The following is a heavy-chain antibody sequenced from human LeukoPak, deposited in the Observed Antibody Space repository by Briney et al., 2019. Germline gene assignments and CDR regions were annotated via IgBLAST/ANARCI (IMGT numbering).Heavy chain of an antibody. D-gene: IGHD3-22*01. Sequence: GSSVKVSCKASGGTFSSYAISWVRQAPGQGLEWMGGIIPIFGTANYAQKFQGRVTITADESTSTAYMELSSLRSEDTAVYYCARGKDGGQYYYDSSGYFYYWGQGTLVTVSS. V-gene: IGHV1-69*01. J-gene: IGHJ4*02. CDR1: GGTFSSYA. CDR3: ARGKDGGQYYYDSSGYFYY. CDR2: IIPIFGTA.